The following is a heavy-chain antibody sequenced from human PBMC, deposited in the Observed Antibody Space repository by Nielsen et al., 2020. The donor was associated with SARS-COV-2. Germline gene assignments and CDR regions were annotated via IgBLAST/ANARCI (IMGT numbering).Heavy chain of an antibody. V-gene: IGHV4-59*01. Sequence: SETLSLTCSVSGDSFSIYYWSWIRQPPGKGLEWIGYIYYSGSTNYNPSLERRVTISIDTSKHQFSLRLSSVTAADTAIYYCASERVFWSGYKAFEIWGQGTVVTVSS. J-gene: IGHJ3*02. D-gene: IGHD3-3*01. CDR2: IYYSGST. CDR3: ASERVFWSGYKAFEI. CDR1: GDSFSIYY.